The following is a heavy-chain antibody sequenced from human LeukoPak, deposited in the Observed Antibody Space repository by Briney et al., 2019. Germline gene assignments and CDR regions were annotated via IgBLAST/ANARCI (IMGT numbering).Heavy chain of an antibody. CDR1: GYTFTSYG. V-gene: IGHV1-18*01. Sequence: ASVKVSCKASGYTFTSYGISWVRQPPGQGLEWMGWISAYNGNTTYAQKLQVRVTMTTDTSTSTAYMERRSLRSDDAAVYYCARVYSGYNYYYGMDVWGQGTTVTVSS. CDR2: ISAYNGNT. CDR3: ARVYSGYNYYYGMDV. J-gene: IGHJ6*02. D-gene: IGHD5-12*01.